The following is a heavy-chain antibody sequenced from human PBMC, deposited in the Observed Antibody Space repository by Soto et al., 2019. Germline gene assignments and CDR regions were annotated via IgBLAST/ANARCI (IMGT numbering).Heavy chain of an antibody. J-gene: IGHJ4*02. CDR1: GGCISSYY. CDR3: ARLRGACSGGSCYPRYVDY. V-gene: IGHV4-59*08. CDR2: IYYSGST. Sequence: TLSLTCTVSGGCISSYYWIWIRQPPGKGQEWIGYIYYSGSTNYNPSLKSRVTISVDTSKNQFSLKLSSVTAADTAVYYCARLRGACSGGSCYPRYVDYWGQGTLVTVSS. D-gene: IGHD2-15*01.